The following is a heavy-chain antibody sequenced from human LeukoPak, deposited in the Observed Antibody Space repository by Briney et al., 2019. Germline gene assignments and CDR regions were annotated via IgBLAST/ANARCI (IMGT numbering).Heavy chain of an antibody. Sequence: AGGSLRLSCSASGFTFSTYALSWARQAPGKGLEWVSAISGSGGSTSYADSVEGRFTTSRDNSKNTLYLQMSSLRAEDTAVYYCAKRWLYSSGWYEFDSWGQGTLVTVSS. CDR1: GFTFSTYA. CDR2: ISGSGGST. V-gene: IGHV3-23*01. CDR3: AKRWLYSSGWYEFDS. J-gene: IGHJ4*02. D-gene: IGHD6-19*01.